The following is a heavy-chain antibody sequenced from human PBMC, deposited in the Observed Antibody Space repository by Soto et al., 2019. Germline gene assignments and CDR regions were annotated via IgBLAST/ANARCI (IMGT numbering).Heavy chain of an antibody. CDR3: ATEGGNSSSGFYYYYGMDV. V-gene: IGHV1-24*01. J-gene: IGHJ6*02. CDR2: FDPEDGET. D-gene: IGHD6-6*01. Sequence: ASVKVSCKVSGYTLTELSKHWVRQAPGKGLEWMGGFDPEDGETIYAQKFQGRVTLPEDTSIDTAYMELSSLRSEDTAGYWCATEGGNSSSGFYYYYGMDVWGQGTTVTVSS. CDR1: GYTLTELS.